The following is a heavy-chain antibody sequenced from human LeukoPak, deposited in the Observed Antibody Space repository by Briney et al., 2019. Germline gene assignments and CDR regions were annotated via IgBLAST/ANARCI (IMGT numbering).Heavy chain of an antibody. V-gene: IGHV1-8*01. J-gene: IGHJ5*02. D-gene: IGHD2-2*01. Sequence: ASVEVSCKASGYTFNSYDIHWVRQATGQGPEWMGWIKPNSGSTDSAQKFRGRVTLTTDTSTSTAYLELSSLTSEDTAVYYCTRLVGCSSTSCYSPDNWFDPWGQGTLVTVSP. CDR2: IKPNSGST. CDR3: TRLVGCSSTSCYSPDNWFDP. CDR1: GYTFNSYD.